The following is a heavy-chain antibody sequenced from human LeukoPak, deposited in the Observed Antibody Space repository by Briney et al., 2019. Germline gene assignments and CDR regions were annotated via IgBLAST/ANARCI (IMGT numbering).Heavy chain of an antibody. V-gene: IGHV1-69*06. J-gene: IGHJ4*02. Sequence: SVKVSCKASGGTFSSYAISWVRQAPGQGLEWMGGIIPIFGTANYAQKFQGRVTITADKSTSTAYMELSSLRSEDTAVYYCARSGYCTNGVCYLYYFDYWGQGTLVTVSS. CDR2: IIPIFGTA. CDR1: GGTFSSYA. CDR3: ARSGYCTNGVCYLYYFDY. D-gene: IGHD2-8*01.